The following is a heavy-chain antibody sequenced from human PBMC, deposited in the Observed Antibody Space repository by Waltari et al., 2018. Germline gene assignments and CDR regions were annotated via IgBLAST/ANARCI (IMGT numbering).Heavy chain of an antibody. D-gene: IGHD4-17*01. Sequence: QVQLQESGPGLVKHSETLSLTCTVSGGSISSHYWSWIRQPPGKGLEWIGYIYYSGSTNYNPSLKSRVTISVDTSKNQFSLKLSSVTAADTAVYYCARITLTTDGREFDYWGQGTLVTVSS. CDR1: GGSISSHY. CDR3: ARITLTTDGREFDY. J-gene: IGHJ4*02. CDR2: IYYSGST. V-gene: IGHV4-59*11.